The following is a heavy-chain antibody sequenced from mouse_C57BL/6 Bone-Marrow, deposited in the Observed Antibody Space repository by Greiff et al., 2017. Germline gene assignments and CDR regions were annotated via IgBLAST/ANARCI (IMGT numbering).Heavy chain of an antibody. CDR1: GYTFTSYG. CDR2: IYPRSGNT. CDR3: ARYHYGSFFDY. J-gene: IGHJ2*01. D-gene: IGHD1-1*01. V-gene: IGHV1-81*01. Sequence: QVQLQQSGAELARPGASVKLSCKASGYTFTSYGISWVKQRTGQGLEWIGEIYPRSGNTYYNEKFKGKATLTADKSSSTAYMELRSLTSEDSAVYLCARYHYGSFFDYWGQGTTLTVSS.